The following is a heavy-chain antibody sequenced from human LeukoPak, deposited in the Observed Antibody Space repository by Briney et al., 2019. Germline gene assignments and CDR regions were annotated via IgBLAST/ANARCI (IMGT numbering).Heavy chain of an antibody. Sequence: GASVKVSCKASGYTFTSYDINWVRQATGQGLEWMGWMNPNSGNTGYAQKFQGRVTMTRNTSISTVYMELSSLRSEDTAVYYCARDSVDTAMVSTISTWGQGTLVTVSS. D-gene: IGHD5-18*01. CDR1: GYTFTSYD. CDR2: MNPNSGNT. V-gene: IGHV1-8*01. J-gene: IGHJ5*02. CDR3: ARDSVDTAMVSTIST.